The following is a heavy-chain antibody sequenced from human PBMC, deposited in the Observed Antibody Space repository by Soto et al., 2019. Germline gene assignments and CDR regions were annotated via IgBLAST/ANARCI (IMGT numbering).Heavy chain of an antibody. J-gene: IGHJ5*01. CDR3: AREPHYYDNSGTTDS. D-gene: IGHD3-22*01. V-gene: IGHV3-21*01. Sequence: XGTLRPSCSASGFAFHNYAMSWVRQVPEKGLEWVSSISSMSDYKSYADSLKGRFTISRDNANNSLFLQISGLRDEDTAIYYCAREPHYYDNSGTTDSWGQGPLVTVSS. CDR2: ISSMSDYK. CDR1: GFAFHNYA.